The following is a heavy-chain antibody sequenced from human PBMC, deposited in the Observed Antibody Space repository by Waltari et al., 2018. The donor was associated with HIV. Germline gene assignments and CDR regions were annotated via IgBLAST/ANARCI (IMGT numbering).Heavy chain of an antibody. CDR2: ISSGSVYI. V-gene: IGHV3-21*01. J-gene: IGHJ3*02. CDR1: RFDLSSYS. CDR3: ARDEAEMATLTAFDI. D-gene: IGHD5-12*01. Sequence: EVQLVESGGGLVQPGGSLRHPCAASRFDLSSYSMNWVRQAPGKGLEWVSSISSGSVYIYYADSVKGRFTISRDNAKNSLYLQMNSLRAEDTAVYYCARDEAEMATLTAFDIWGQGTMVTVSS.